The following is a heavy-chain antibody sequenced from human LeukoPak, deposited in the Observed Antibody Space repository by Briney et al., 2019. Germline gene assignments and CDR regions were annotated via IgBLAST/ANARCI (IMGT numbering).Heavy chain of an antibody. V-gene: IGHV2-5*01. J-gene: IGHJ4*02. D-gene: IGHD1-26*01. CDR3: ARRLTFGPTFDW. Sequence: ESGPTLVNPTQTLTLTCTFSGFSLSTDRVGVGWVRQPPGKALEWLAVIHFNDVTHYTPSLLGRLTITKDTSNNQVVLRLTDVTPVDTATYYCARRLTFGPTFDWWGQGMLVTVSS. CDR2: IHFNDVT. CDR1: GFSLSTDRVG.